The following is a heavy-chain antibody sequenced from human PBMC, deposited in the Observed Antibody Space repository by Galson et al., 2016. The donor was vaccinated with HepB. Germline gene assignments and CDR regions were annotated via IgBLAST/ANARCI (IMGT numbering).Heavy chain of an antibody. Sequence: SLRLSCAASGFTFSSYSMHWVRQAPGKGPEWVAVISDDGNYKYYADSVKGRFTISRDKSKNTLYLQLNSLRPEDTGVYYCARVGYGDYDYAFDLWGQGTMVTVSS. CDR1: GFTFSSYS. J-gene: IGHJ3*01. D-gene: IGHD4-17*01. V-gene: IGHV3-30*04. CDR2: ISDDGNYK. CDR3: ARVGYGDYDYAFDL.